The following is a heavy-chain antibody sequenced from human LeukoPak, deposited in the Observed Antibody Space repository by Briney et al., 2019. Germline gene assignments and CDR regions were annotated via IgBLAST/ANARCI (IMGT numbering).Heavy chain of an antibody. CDR2: ITGSGAGT. Sequence: GGSLRLSCAASGFTLSAYALVWVRQAPGKGLEWVSAITGSGAGTYYADSVKGRFTISRDNSNNMLYLQMNSLRAEDTAVYYCAREMVRGVPWFDPWGQGTLVTVAS. J-gene: IGHJ5*02. CDR3: AREMVRGVPWFDP. V-gene: IGHV3-23*01. D-gene: IGHD3-10*01. CDR1: GFTLSAYA.